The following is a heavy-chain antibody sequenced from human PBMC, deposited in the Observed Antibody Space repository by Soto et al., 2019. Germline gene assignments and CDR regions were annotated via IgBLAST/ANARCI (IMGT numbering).Heavy chain of an antibody. J-gene: IGHJ5*02. V-gene: IGHV4-39*01. D-gene: IGHD3-22*01. CDR3: ARHAYHTSGYYFPKWFDP. CDR2: IYYSGST. CDR1: GGSISSSSYY. Sequence: PSETRSLTCTVSGGSISSSSYYCGWIRQPPGKGLEWIGSIYYSGSTYYNPSLKSRVTISVDTSKNQFSLKLSSVTAADTAVYYCARHAYHTSGYYFPKWFDPVGRGTLVAVSS.